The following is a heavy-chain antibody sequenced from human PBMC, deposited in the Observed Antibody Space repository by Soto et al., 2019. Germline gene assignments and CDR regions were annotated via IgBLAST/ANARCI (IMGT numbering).Heavy chain of an antibody. J-gene: IGHJ4*02. Sequence: QVQLVQSGTEVEKPGSSVKVSCKASGGTFSSNAISWVRQAPGQGLEWMGGIIPIFSTANYAQKFQGRVTITADKSTSTAYRELSSLTSEDTAVYYCASGTVSGIPIYIFWGQGTLVTVSS. D-gene: IGHD1-20*01. CDR3: ASGTVSGIPIYIF. CDR1: GGTFSSNA. V-gene: IGHV1-69*06. CDR2: IIPIFSTA.